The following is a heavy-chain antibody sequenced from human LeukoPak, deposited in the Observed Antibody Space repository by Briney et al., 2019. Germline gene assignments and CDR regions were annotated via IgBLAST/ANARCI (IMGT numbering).Heavy chain of an antibody. Sequence: MPSETLSLTCIVSGGSISSISSNNYHWGWIRQPPGKGLEWIGSIYYSGSTYYNPSLKSRVTISVDTSKNQFSLKLSSVTAADTALYYCAREMGVVTAHGIDVWGQGTTVTVSS. CDR1: GGSISSISSNNYH. D-gene: IGHD4-23*01. CDR3: AREMGVVTAHGIDV. J-gene: IGHJ6*02. CDR2: IYYSGST. V-gene: IGHV4-39*02.